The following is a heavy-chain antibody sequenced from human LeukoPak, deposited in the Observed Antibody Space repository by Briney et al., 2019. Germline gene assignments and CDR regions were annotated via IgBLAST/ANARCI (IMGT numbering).Heavy chain of an antibody. V-gene: IGHV3-21*04. Sequence: GGSLRLSCAASGFTFSTYRMNWVRQAPGKGLEWVSSISSSSSYIYYADSVNGRFTISRDNAKNSLFLQMNSLRAEDTAVYYCAKKLVSNYHDSNAYYPYYFDYWGQGTLVTVSS. CDR3: AKKLVSNYHDSNAYYPYYFDY. CDR1: GFTFSTYR. D-gene: IGHD3-22*01. CDR2: ISSSSSYI. J-gene: IGHJ4*02.